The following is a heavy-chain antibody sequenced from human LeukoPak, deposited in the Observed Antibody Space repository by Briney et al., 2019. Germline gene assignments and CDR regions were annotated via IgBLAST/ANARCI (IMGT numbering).Heavy chain of an antibody. CDR1: GYTFTSYG. Sequence: GASVKVSCKASGYTFTSYGISWVRQAPGQGLEWMGWISAYNGNTNYAQKLQGRVTMTTDTSTSTAYMELRSLRSDDTAVYYCARDHGGELRKLLFDYWGQGTLVTVSS. CDR3: ARDHGGELRKLLFDY. V-gene: IGHV1-18*01. D-gene: IGHD3-10*01. CDR2: ISAYNGNT. J-gene: IGHJ4*02.